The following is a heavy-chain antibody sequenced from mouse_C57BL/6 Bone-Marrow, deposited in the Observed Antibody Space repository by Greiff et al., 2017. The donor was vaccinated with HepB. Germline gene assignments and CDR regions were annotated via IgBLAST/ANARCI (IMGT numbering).Heavy chain of an antibody. J-gene: IGHJ2*01. V-gene: IGHV1-26*01. CDR1: GYTFTDYY. D-gene: IGHD1-1*01. Sequence: EVQLQQSGPELVKPGASVKISCKASGYTFTDYYMNWVKQSHGKSLEWIGDINPNNGGTSYNQKFKGKATLTVDKSSSTAYMELRSLTSEESAVYYCARWPITTVVAPGYWGQGTTLTVSS. CDR3: ARWPITTVVAPGY. CDR2: INPNNGGT.